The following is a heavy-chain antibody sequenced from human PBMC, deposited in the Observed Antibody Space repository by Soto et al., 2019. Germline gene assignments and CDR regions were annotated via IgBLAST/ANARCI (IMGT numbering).Heavy chain of an antibody. Sequence: GASVKVSCKASGYTFTGYYMHWVRRAPGQGLEWMGWINPNSGGTNYAQKFQGRVTMTRDTSVSTAYMELSRLRSDDTAVYYCARAHSSGCFDYWGQGTLVTVSS. CDR1: GYTFTGYY. V-gene: IGHV1-2*02. D-gene: IGHD6-19*01. CDR2: INPNSGGT. J-gene: IGHJ4*02. CDR3: ARAHSSGCFDY.